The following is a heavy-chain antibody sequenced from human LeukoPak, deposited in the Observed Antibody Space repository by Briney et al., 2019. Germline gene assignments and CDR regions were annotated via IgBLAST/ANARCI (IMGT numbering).Heavy chain of an antibody. Sequence: SETLSLTCAIYDASFSGYYWSWIRQPPGKGLEWIGEIHPSGSTSYNPSLNSRATISVDTSKNQFSLLLNFVTAADTALYFCSRGADASKAGMYWGQGALVTVSS. V-gene: IGHV4-34*01. CDR1: DASFSGYY. D-gene: IGHD3-10*01. CDR3: SRGADASKAGMY. J-gene: IGHJ4*02. CDR2: IHPSGST.